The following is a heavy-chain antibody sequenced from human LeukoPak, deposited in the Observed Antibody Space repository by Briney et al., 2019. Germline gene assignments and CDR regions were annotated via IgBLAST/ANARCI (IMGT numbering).Heavy chain of an antibody. CDR1: GYTFTGYY. CDR2: INPNSGAT. D-gene: IGHD2-2*01. V-gene: IGHV1-2*02. J-gene: IGHJ4*02. Sequence: GASVKVSCKASGYTFTGYYMHWVRQAPGQGLEWMGWINPNSGATNYAQKFQGGVTVTRDTSISTAYMELSSLRSDDTAVYYCARCYCTTTSCYYFDFWGQGTLVTVSS. CDR3: ARCYCTTTSCYYFDF.